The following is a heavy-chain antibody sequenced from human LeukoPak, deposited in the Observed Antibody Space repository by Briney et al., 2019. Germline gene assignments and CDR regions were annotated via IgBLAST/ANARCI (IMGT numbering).Heavy chain of an antibody. D-gene: IGHD5-24*01. V-gene: IGHV4-59*01. CDR3: ARGEMATIDY. CDR2: IYYSGST. Sequence: SETLSLTCTVSGGSINSYYWSWVRQPPGKGLEWIAYIYYSGSTNYNPSLKSRVTISVDTSKNQFSLKLSSVTAADTAVYYCARGEMATIDYWGQGTLVTVSS. CDR1: GGSINSYY. J-gene: IGHJ4*02.